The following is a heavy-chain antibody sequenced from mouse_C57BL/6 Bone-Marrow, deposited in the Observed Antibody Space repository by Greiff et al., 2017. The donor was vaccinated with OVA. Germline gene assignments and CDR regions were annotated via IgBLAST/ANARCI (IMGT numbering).Heavy chain of an antibody. D-gene: IGHD4-1*01. J-gene: IGHJ3*01. Sequence: VHVKQSGPELVKPGASVKISCKASGYSFTGYYMNWVKQSPEKSLEWIGEINPSTGGTTYNQKFKAKATLTVDKSSSTAYMQLKRLTSEDSAVDYCARGGTSPFAYWGQGTLVTVSA. CDR1: GYSFTGYY. CDR3: ARGGTSPFAY. V-gene: IGHV1-42*01. CDR2: INPSTGGT.